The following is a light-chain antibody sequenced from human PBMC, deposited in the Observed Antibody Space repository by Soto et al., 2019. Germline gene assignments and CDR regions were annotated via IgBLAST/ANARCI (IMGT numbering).Light chain of an antibody. CDR1: QSISNY. CDR2: DAS. CDR3: QQRSNWPRT. Sequence: EIVLTQSPATLSLSPGEIATLSCRASQSISNYLAWYQQTPGQAPRLLIYDASYTATGIPPRFSGSGSGTAFTLTISSLEPEDFVVYYCQQRSNWPRTFGQGTKVEIK. V-gene: IGKV3-11*01. J-gene: IGKJ1*01.